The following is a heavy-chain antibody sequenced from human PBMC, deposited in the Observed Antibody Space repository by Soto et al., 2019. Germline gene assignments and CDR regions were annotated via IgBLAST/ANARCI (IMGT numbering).Heavy chain of an antibody. Sequence: QVQLVQSGAEVKKPGSSVKVSCKASGGTFSSYAISWVRQAPGQGLEWMGGIIPIFGTANYAQKFQGRVTITADESTSTAHMEVSRLRSGDTAVYYCAGEATYWARGWQYYFDYWGQGTLVTVSS. CDR2: IIPIFGTA. V-gene: IGHV1-69*01. D-gene: IGHD6-19*01. CDR3: AGEATYWARGWQYYFDY. J-gene: IGHJ4*02. CDR1: GGTFSSYA.